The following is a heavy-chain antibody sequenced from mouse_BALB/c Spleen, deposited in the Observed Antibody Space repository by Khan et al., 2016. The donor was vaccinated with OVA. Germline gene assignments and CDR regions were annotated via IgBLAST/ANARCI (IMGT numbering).Heavy chain of an antibody. D-gene: IGHD1-1*01. J-gene: IGHJ1*01. V-gene: IGHV3-1*02. CDR2: IKYSGST. CDR3: ARSGTTVVAYWYFDV. CDR1: GYSITSGYN. Sequence: VQLQQSGPDLVKSSQSLSLTCTVTGYSITSGYNWHWIRQFPRNKLEWMGYIKYSGSTNYTPSLKSRISITRDTSKNQFFLQLNSVTTEDTATYYCARSGTTVVAYWYFDVWGAGTTVTVSS.